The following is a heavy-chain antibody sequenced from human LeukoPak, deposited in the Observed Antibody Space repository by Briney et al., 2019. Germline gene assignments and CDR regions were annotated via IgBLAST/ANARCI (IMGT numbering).Heavy chain of an antibody. V-gene: IGHV4-34*01. CDR1: GGSFSSYY. CDR3: ARERQLLRGIDY. CDR2: INHSGST. Sequence: ASETLSLTCAVYGGSFSSYYWSWIRQPPGKGLEWIGEINHSGSTNYNPSLKSRVTISVDTSKNQFSLKLSSVTAADTAVYYCARERQLLRGIDYWGQGTLVTVSS. D-gene: IGHD1-1*01. J-gene: IGHJ4*02.